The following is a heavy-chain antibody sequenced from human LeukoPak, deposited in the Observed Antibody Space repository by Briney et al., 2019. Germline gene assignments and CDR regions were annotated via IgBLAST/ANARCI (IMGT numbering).Heavy chain of an antibody. CDR2: ISSSSSYI. CDR1: GFTFSSYW. D-gene: IGHD6-13*01. Sequence: PGGSLRLSCAASGFTFSSYWMSWVRQAPGKGLEWVSSISSSSSYIYYADSVKGRFTISRDNAKNSLYLQMNSLRAEDTAVYYCARDYGEAAAGTSYYYYMDVWGKGTTVTVSS. CDR3: ARDYGEAAAGTSYYYYMDV. V-gene: IGHV3-21*01. J-gene: IGHJ6*03.